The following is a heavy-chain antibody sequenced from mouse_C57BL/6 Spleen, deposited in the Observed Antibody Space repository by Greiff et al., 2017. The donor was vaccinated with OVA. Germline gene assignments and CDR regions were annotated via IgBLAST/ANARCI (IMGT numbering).Heavy chain of an antibody. V-gene: IGHV5-4*01. D-gene: IGHD2-3*01. Sequence: EVQGVESGGGLVKPGGSLKLSCAASGFTFSSYAISWVRQTPEKRLEWVATISDGGSYTSYPDNVKGRFTISRDNAKNNLYLQMGHLKSEDTAMYYCARGDDGYFAWFAYWGQGTLVTVSA. J-gene: IGHJ3*01. CDR1: GFTFSSYA. CDR2: ISDGGSYT. CDR3: ARGDDGYFAWFAY.